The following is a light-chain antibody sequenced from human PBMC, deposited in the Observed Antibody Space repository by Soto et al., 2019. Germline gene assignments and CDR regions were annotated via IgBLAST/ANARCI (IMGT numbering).Light chain of an antibody. CDR2: YDD. V-gene: IGLV1-36*01. Sequence: QSVLTQPPSVAEAPKHRVTISCSGSSSNIGNNAVNWYQELPGKAPKLLIYYDDLLPSGVSDRFSGSKSGTSASLAISGLQSDDEANYYCAAWDDSLNGVVFGGGTKLTVL. CDR1: SSNIGNNA. J-gene: IGLJ2*01. CDR3: AAWDDSLNGVV.